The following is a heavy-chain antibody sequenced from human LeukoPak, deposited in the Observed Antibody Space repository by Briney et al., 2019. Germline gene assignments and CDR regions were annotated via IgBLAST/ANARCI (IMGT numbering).Heavy chain of an antibody. Sequence: PGGSLRLSCAASGFTVRSNYISWVRQAPGKGLEWVSVIYSVDTTFYADSVKGRFTISRDNSKNTLYLQMNSLRAEDTAVYYCAKDISGWYGSFAFDIWGQGTMVTVSS. CDR2: IYSVDTT. V-gene: IGHV3-53*01. D-gene: IGHD6-19*01. CDR3: AKDISGWYGSFAFDI. J-gene: IGHJ3*02. CDR1: GFTVRSNY.